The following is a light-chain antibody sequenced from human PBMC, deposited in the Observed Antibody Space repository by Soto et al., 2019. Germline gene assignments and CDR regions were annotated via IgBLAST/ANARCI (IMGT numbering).Light chain of an antibody. Sequence: IVMTQSPESVAVSLGERATINCKSSQSVLYSSNNQNFLAWYQQKPGQPPKLLIYWASIRESGVPDRFSGSGSGTDFTLTISSLQAEDVAIYYCQQYYSSPLTFGGGTKVEIK. CDR3: QQYYSSPLT. CDR1: QSVLYSSNNQNF. CDR2: WAS. J-gene: IGKJ4*01. V-gene: IGKV4-1*01.